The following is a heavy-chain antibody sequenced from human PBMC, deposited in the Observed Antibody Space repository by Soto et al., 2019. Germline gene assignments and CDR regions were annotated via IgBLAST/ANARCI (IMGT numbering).Heavy chain of an antibody. CDR3: ARVWFATLGLDP. Sequence: ASVKVSCKASGYTFTSYYMHWVRQAPGQGLEWMGIINPSGGGTSYAQKFQGRVTMTRDTSTSTVYMELSSLRSEDTAVYYCARVWFATLGLDPWGQGTLVTVSS. J-gene: IGHJ5*02. V-gene: IGHV1-46*01. CDR1: GYTFTSYY. D-gene: IGHD3-10*01. CDR2: INPSGGGT.